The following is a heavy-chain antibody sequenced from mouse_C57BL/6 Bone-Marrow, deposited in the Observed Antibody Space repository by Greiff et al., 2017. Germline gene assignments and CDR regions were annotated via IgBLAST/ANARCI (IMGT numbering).Heavy chain of an antibody. CDR2: INPSSGYT. CDR1: GYTFTSYT. CDR3: ARWHGMDY. Sequence: VQLQESGAELARPGASVKMSCKASGYTFTSYTMHWLNQRPGQGLKWIGYINPSSGYTKYNQKFKDKATLTADKSSSTAYMQLSSLTSEDSAVYYCARWHGMDYWGQGTSVTVSS. J-gene: IGHJ4*01. V-gene: IGHV1-4*01.